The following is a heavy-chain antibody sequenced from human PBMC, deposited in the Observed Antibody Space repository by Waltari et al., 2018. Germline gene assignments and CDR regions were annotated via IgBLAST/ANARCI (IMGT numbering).Heavy chain of an antibody. J-gene: IGHJ4*02. CDR1: GFPFSRYG. CDR2: ISYDGSNK. D-gene: IGHD6-19*01. Sequence: QVQLVESGGGVVPPGRSLRLSCAASGFPFSRYGMHWVRQAPGKGLEWVAVISYDGSNKYYADSVKGRFTISRDNSKNTLYLQMNSLRAEDTAVYYCAKDAREWLVIFHFDYWGQGTLVTVSS. V-gene: IGHV3-30*18. CDR3: AKDAREWLVIFHFDY.